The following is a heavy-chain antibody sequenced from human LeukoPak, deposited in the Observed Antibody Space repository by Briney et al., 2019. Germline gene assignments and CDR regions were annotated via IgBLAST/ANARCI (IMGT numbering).Heavy chain of an antibody. CDR2: INKDGSEE. Sequence: GGSLRLSCAASGFTFSDFYMSWVRQAPGKGLEWVSNINKDGSEEKYVDSVKGRFTISRDNAKNSRYLQMSGLRADDTAVYYCARWPHCQDFWGRGTRVTVSS. CDR1: GFTFSDFY. J-gene: IGHJ4*02. CDR3: ARWPHCQDF. V-gene: IGHV3-7*03.